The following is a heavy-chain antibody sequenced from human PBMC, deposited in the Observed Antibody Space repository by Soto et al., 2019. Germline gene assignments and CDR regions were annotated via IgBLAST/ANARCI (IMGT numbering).Heavy chain of an antibody. D-gene: IGHD6-13*01. V-gene: IGHV3-30-3*01. J-gene: IGHJ6*01. CDR3: ARDLGAYSSSGRYNYAMDV. CDR2: ISYDGSNK. CDR1: GFTFSSYA. Sequence: QVQLVESGGGVVQPGRSLRLSCAASGFTFSSYAMHWVRQAPGKGLEWVAVISYDGSNKYYADSVKGRFTISRDNSKNTLYLQMNSLRAEDTAVYYCARDLGAYSSSGRYNYAMDVW.